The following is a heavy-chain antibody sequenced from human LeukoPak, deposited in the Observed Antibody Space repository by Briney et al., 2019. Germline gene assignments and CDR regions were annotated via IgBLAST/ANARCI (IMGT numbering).Heavy chain of an antibody. Sequence: GGSLRLSCAASGFTFSSYSMNWVRQAPGKGLEWVASISSSSSYIYYADSVKGRFTISRDNAKNSLYLQMNSLRAEDTAVYYCARVHCGGDCYSLFGWFDPWGQGTLVTVSS. D-gene: IGHD2-21*02. V-gene: IGHV3-21*01. CDR2: ISSSSSYI. J-gene: IGHJ5*02. CDR1: GFTFSSYS. CDR3: ARVHCGGDCYSLFGWFDP.